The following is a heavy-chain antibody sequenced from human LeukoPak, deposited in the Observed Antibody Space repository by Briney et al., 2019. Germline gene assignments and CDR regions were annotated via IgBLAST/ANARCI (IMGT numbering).Heavy chain of an antibody. CDR1: VYSISSGYY. Sequence: SETLSLTCAVSVYSISSGYYWGWVRQFPGKGLEWIGSIDRSGSTHFNPSLKSRVTLSVDTSKNQFSLNLRSVTAADTAVYYCARIDNYYGLGSLASNENLYFYYYMDVWGKGTTVTVSS. CDR2: IDRSGST. V-gene: IGHV4-38-2*01. D-gene: IGHD3-10*01. J-gene: IGHJ6*03. CDR3: ARIDNYYGLGSLASNENLYFYYYMDV.